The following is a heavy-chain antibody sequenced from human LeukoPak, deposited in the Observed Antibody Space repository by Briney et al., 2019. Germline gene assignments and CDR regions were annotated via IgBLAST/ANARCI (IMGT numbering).Heavy chain of an antibody. CDR1: GFTFGSYW. CDR3: ARVTPYDY. J-gene: IGHJ4*02. CDR2: INQDGSEK. V-gene: IGHV3-7*01. Sequence: PGGSLRLSCAASGFTFGSYWMSWVRQAPGKGLEWVADINQDGSEKYYVDSVKGRFTISRDNAKNSLYLHINSLRAEDTAVYYCARVTPYDYWGQGTLVTVSS.